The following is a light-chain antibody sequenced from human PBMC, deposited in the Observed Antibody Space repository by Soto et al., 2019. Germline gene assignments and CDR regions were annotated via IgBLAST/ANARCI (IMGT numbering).Light chain of an antibody. CDR1: QSVDIN. Sequence: EIVLTQSPATLSVSPGERVTLSCRASQSVDINLAWYQQKPGQAPRLLIFGASSRATGIPARFSGSGSGTDFTLTVSNLESEDFAVYYCQQCSNWPLTFGGGTKVDIK. CDR2: GAS. V-gene: IGKV3-15*01. J-gene: IGKJ4*01. CDR3: QQCSNWPLT.